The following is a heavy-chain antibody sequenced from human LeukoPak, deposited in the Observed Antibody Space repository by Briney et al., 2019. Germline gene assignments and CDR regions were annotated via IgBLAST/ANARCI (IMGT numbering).Heavy chain of an antibody. Sequence: SETLSLTCTVSGGSISSSSYYWGWIRQPPGKGLEWIGSIYYSGSTYYNPSLKSRVTISVDTSKNQFSLKLSPVTAADTAVYYCARWTVTRVDYWGQGTLVTVSS. J-gene: IGHJ4*02. CDR2: IYYSGST. CDR3: ARWTVTRVDY. D-gene: IGHD4-17*01. V-gene: IGHV4-39*01. CDR1: GGSISSSSYY.